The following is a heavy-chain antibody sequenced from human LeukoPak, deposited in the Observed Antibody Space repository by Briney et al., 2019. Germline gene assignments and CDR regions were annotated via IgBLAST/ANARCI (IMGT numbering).Heavy chain of an antibody. CDR2: FYYSGST. CDR3: GSLYRSAWSVDY. Sequence: SETLSLTCTVSGDSISSSRYYWGWIRQPPGKGLEWIGTFYYSGSTYYNPSLKSRVTISVDTSKNQFSLRLTSVTATDTAVYYCGSLYRSAWSVDYWGQGPLVTVSS. D-gene: IGHD6-19*01. J-gene: IGHJ4*02. V-gene: IGHV4-39*01. CDR1: GDSISSSRYY.